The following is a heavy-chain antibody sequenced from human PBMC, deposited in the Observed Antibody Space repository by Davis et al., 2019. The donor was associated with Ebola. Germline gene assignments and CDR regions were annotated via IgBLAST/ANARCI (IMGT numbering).Heavy chain of an antibody. D-gene: IGHD1-7*01. CDR3: ARGITGTTDYYYYYMDV. V-gene: IGHV3-7*01. CDR1: GFTFSSYW. J-gene: IGHJ6*03. CDR2: IKQDGSEK. Sequence: GESLKISCAASGFTFSSYWMSWVRQAPGKGLEWVANIKQDGSEKYYVDSVKGRFTISRDNAKNSLYLQMNSLRAEDTAVYYCARGITGTTDYYYYYMDVWGKGTTVTVSS.